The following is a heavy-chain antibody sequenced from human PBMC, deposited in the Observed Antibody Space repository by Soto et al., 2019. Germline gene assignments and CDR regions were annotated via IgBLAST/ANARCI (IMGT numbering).Heavy chain of an antibody. D-gene: IGHD5-12*01. CDR2: ISWNSGSI. V-gene: IGHV3-9*01. CDR3: AKGPHGGYDSPTFDH. J-gene: IGHJ4*02. Sequence: EVQLVESGGGLVQPGRSLRLSCAASGFTFDDYAMHWVRQAPGKGLEWVSGISWNSGSIGYADSVKGRFTISRDNSKKSPYLQMNSLRAEDTALYYGAKGPHGGYDSPTFDHWGQGTLVTVST. CDR1: GFTFDDYA.